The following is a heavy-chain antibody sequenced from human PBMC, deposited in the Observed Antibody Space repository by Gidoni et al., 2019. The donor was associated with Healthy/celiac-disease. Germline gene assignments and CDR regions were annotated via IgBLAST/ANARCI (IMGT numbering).Heavy chain of an antibody. Sequence: EVQLVESGGGVVRPGGSLRLSCAASGFTFDDYGMSWVRQAPGKGLEWVSGINWNGGSTGYADSVKGRFTISRDNAKNSLYLQMNSLRAEDTALYHCARVGGCSSTSCYLQYYYYMDVWGKGTTVTVSS. J-gene: IGHJ6*03. D-gene: IGHD2-2*01. V-gene: IGHV3-20*01. CDR2: INWNGGST. CDR3: ARVGGCSSTSCYLQYYYYMDV. CDR1: GFTFDDYG.